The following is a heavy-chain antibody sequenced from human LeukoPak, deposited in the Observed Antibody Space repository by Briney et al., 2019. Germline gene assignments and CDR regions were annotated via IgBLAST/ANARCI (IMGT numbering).Heavy chain of an antibody. V-gene: IGHV3-23*01. CDR3: AKRLGGGGVTYLDY. CDR1: ELTFTNYA. J-gene: IGHJ4*02. CDR2: TNGDGDDT. Sequence: GGPLRSSFAPPELTFTNYALGGAAKAPGRGWGGGPSTNGDGDDTSYADSVKGRFTLSRDNSKNTLFLQMDSLRVEDTAVYYCAKRLGGGGVTYLDYWGQGSLVTVSS. D-gene: IGHD3-16*01.